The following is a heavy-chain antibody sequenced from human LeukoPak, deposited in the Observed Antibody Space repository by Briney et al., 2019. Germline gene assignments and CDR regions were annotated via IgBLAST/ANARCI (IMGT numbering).Heavy chain of an antibody. CDR2: IYTSGST. J-gene: IGHJ4*02. CDR1: GGSISSGSYY. CDR3: ARSYYDSSDYYFTS. D-gene: IGHD3-22*01. V-gene: IGHV4-61*02. Sequence: NPSETLSLTCTVSGGSISSGSYYWSWIRQPAGKGLEWIGRIYTSGSTNYNPSLKSRVTISVDTSKNQFSLKLSSVTAADTAVYYCARSYYDSSDYYFTSWGQGILVTVSS.